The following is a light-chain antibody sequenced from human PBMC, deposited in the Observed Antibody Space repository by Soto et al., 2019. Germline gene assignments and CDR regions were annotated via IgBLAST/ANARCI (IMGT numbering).Light chain of an antibody. Sequence: EIXMTQSAATLXVSPGERASLXCRASPSVSSNFAWYQQKAGQARRLLIYGASTRATGITARLSGSGSGKEFTLTISSMQSADFAVYYCQQYNNWPTWTFGQGTKVDIK. CDR3: QQYNNWPTWT. CDR2: GAS. J-gene: IGKJ1*01. V-gene: IGKV3-15*01. CDR1: PSVSSN.